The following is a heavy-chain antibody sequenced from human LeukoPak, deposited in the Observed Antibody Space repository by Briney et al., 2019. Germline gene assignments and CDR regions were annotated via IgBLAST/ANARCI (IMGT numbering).Heavy chain of an antibody. J-gene: IGHJ6*02. D-gene: IGHD4-17*01. CDR3: AKDNYGDYNYYYYGMDV. Sequence: GGSLRLSCAASGFTFSSYGMHWVRQAPGKGLEWVAVISYDGSNKYYADSVKGRFTISRDNSKNTLYLQMNSPRAEDTAVYYCAKDNYGDYNYYYYGMDVWDQGTTVTVSS. V-gene: IGHV3-30*18. CDR2: ISYDGSNK. CDR1: GFTFSSYG.